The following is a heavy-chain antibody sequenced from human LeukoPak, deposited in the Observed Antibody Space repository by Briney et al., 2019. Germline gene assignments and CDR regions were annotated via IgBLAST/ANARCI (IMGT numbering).Heavy chain of an antibody. Sequence: ASVKVSCKASGYTFSSYYMHWVRQAPGQGLEWMGIINPSGDTTSYAQKFQDRVTMTRDTSTSTVYMELSSLRSEDTAVYYCARVAVRGVFPLWGYMDVWGKGTTVTVSS. D-gene: IGHD3-10*01. V-gene: IGHV1-46*01. CDR1: GYTFSSYY. CDR2: INPSGDTT. CDR3: ARVAVRGVFPLWGYMDV. J-gene: IGHJ6*03.